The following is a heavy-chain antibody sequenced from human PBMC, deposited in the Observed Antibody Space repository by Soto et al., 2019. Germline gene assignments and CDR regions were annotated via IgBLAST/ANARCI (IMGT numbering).Heavy chain of an antibody. CDR1: GGSISSYY. CDR3: ARGGYYYDSSGYYMYYFDY. CDR2: IYYSGST. J-gene: IGHJ4*02. Sequence: TLSLTCTVSGGSISSYYWSWIRQPPGKGLEWIGYIYYSGSTNYNPSLKSRVTISVDTSKNQFSLKLSSVTAADTAVYYCARGGYYYDSSGYYMYYFDYWGQGTLVTVSS. V-gene: IGHV4-59*01. D-gene: IGHD3-22*01.